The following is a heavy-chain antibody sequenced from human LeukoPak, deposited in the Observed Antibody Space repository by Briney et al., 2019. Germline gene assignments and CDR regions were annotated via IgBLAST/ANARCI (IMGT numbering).Heavy chain of an antibody. J-gene: IGHJ6*02. D-gene: IGHD7-27*01. CDR1: GFTFSSYC. V-gene: IGHV3-30*18. CDR2: ISYDGSNK. CDR3: AKGGMMPWGYYYYGMDV. Sequence: GGSLRLSCAASGFTFSSYCMHWVRQAPGKGLEWVAVISYDGSNKYYADSVKGGFTISRDNSKNTLYLQMHSLRAEDTAVYYCAKGGMMPWGYYYYGMDVWGQGTTVTVSS.